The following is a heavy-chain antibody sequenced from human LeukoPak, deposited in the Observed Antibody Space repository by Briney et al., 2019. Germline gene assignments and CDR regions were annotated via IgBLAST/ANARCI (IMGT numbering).Heavy chain of an antibody. CDR3: ARDLGAGSIAVAGTPSTPYY. Sequence: ASVKVSCKASGYTFTSYGISWVRQAPGQGLEWMGWISAYNGNTNYAQKLQGRVTMTTDTSTSTAYMELRSLRSDDTAVYYCARDLGAGSIAVAGTPSTPYYWGQGTLVTVSS. V-gene: IGHV1-18*01. CDR1: GYTFTSYG. CDR2: ISAYNGNT. J-gene: IGHJ4*02. D-gene: IGHD6-19*01.